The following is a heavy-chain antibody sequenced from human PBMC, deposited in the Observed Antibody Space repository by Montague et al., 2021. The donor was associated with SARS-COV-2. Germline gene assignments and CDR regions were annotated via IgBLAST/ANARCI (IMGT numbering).Heavy chain of an antibody. CDR1: GGSFSGYY. D-gene: IGHD3-22*01. Sequence: SETLSLTCAVYGGSFSGYYWSWIRQPPGKGLEWIGEINHCGSINYNPSLKSRVTISVDTSKNQFSLKLSSVTAADTAVYYCARVPDYYDSSGYYFDAFDIWGQGTMVTVSS. V-gene: IGHV4-34*01. CDR3: ARVPDYYDSSGYYFDAFDI. J-gene: IGHJ3*02. CDR2: INHCGSI.